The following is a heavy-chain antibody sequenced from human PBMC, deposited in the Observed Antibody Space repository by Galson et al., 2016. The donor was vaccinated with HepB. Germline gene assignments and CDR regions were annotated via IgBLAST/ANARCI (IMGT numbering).Heavy chain of an antibody. D-gene: IGHD1-26*01. J-gene: IGHJ2*01. CDR3: ARGGTTMQTSQYFDL. Sequence: SLRLSCAAPGFAFNDYYMTWIRQAPGKGLEWISHITSGGDDTYYADSVKGQFTIPRDNARKLLTLNLRNLRAEDTAVYFCARGGTTMQTSQYFDLWGRGTLVRVSS. V-gene: IGHV3-11*05. CDR2: ITSGGDDT. CDR1: GFAFNDYY.